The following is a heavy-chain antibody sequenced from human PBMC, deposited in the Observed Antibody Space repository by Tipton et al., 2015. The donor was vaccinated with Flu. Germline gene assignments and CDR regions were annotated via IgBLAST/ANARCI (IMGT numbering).Heavy chain of an antibody. J-gene: IGHJ3*02. CDR3: ARGVAGAFDI. D-gene: IGHD6-19*01. CDR2: LYSDGRT. CDR1: GLIVSNEY. V-gene: IGHV3-53*05. Sequence: GSLRLSCAASGLIVSNEYMSWVRQAPGKGLEWVSVLYSDGRTYHADSVKGRFTISRDSSKNTLHFQMLSLRLEDTATYYCARGVAGAFDIWGQGTRVSVSS.